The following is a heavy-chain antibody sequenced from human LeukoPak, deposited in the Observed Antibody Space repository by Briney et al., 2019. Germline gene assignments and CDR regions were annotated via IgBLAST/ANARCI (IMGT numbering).Heavy chain of an antibody. D-gene: IGHD5-12*01. CDR2: IIPIFGTA. Sequence: ASVKVSCKASGGTFSSYAISWVRQAPGQGLEWMGGIIPIFGTANYVQKFQGRVTITADESTSTAYMELSSLRSEDTAVYYCARGRRLRSLSFPFDYWGQGTLVTVSS. CDR1: GGTFSSYA. J-gene: IGHJ4*02. CDR3: ARGRRLRSLSFPFDY. V-gene: IGHV1-69*13.